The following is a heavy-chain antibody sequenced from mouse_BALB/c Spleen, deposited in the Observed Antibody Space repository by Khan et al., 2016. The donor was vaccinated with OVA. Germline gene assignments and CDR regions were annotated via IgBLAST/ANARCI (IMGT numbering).Heavy chain of an antibody. CDR1: GFSLTTYG. J-gene: IGHJ3*01. V-gene: IGHV2-9*02. D-gene: IGHD1-1*01. Sequence: QVQLKQSGPGLVAPSQTLSITCTVSGFSLTTYGVHWVRQPPGKGLEWLGVIWAGGSTNYNSAIMSRLSIIKDNSKSQVFLKMNSLQTDDTAIYDCARPYYGSAWFAYWGQGTLVTVSA. CDR2: IWAGGST. CDR3: ARPYYGSAWFAY.